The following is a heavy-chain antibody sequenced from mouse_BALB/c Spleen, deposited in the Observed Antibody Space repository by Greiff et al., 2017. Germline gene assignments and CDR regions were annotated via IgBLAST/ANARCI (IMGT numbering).Heavy chain of an antibody. CDR2: IAPGSGST. D-gene: IGHD1-1*01. V-gene: IGHV1S41*01. CDR3: ARAPLYYGSSYRYFDV. Sequence: DLVKPGASVKLSCKASGYTFTSYWINWIKQRPGQGLEWIGRIAPGSGSTYYNEMFKGKATLTVDTSSSTAYIQLSSLSSEDSAVYFCARAPLYYGSSYRYFDVWGAGTTVTVSA. J-gene: IGHJ1*01. CDR1: GYTFTSYW.